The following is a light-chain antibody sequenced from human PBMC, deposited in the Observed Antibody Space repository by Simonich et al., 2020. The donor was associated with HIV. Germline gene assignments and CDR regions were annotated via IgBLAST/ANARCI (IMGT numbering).Light chain of an antibody. CDR3: QQANSFPPRYT. Sequence: DIQMTQSPSSVSESVGDRVTIPCRARQGITSWVAWYQQKPGKAPKRMIYAASTLQSGVPSRFSGSGSGTDFTLTISSLQPEDFATYYCQQANSFPPRYTFGQGTKLEIK. V-gene: IGKV1-12*01. CDR2: AAS. CDR1: QGITSW. J-gene: IGKJ2*01.